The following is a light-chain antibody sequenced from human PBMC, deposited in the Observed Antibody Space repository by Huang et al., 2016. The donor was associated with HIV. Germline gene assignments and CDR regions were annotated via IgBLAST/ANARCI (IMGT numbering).Light chain of an antibody. CDR1: QSVSSSD. Sequence: EIVLTQSPGTLSLSPGERATLSCRASQSVSSSDLAWYQQKPGQAPRLLIYGASSRATGIPDRFSGSGSGTDFTLTISRLEPEDFAVYYCQLMETFGQGTKLEIK. J-gene: IGKJ2*01. CDR2: GAS. CDR3: QLMET. V-gene: IGKV3-20*01.